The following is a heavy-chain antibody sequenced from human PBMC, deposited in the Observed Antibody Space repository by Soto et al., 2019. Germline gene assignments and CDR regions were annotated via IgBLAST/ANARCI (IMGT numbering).Heavy chain of an antibody. CDR1: GFSLSTSGMC. CDR3: ARMAFYCSGGSCYSVYFDY. CDR2: IDWDDDK. D-gene: IGHD2-15*01. Sequence: SGPTLVNPTQTLTLTCTFSGFSLSTSGMCVSWIRQPPGKALEWLALIDWDDDKYYSTSLKTRLTISKDTSKNQVVLTMTNMDPVDTATYYCARMAFYCSGGSCYSVYFDYWGQGTLVTVSS. J-gene: IGHJ4*02. V-gene: IGHV2-70*01.